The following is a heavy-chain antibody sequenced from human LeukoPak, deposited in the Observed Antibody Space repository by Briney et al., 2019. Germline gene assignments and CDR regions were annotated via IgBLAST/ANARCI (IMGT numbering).Heavy chain of an antibody. V-gene: IGHV3-23*01. CDR2: ISGSGAGT. J-gene: IGHJ2*01. CDR3: AKSVPTRGWYFDL. Sequence: GGSLRLSCAASGFTFSNYAMSWVRQAPGKGLEWVSGISGSGAGTYYADSVKGRFTISRDNSKNTLCLQMNSLRAEDTAVYYCAKSVPTRGWYFDLWGRGTLVTVSS. CDR1: GFTFSNYA.